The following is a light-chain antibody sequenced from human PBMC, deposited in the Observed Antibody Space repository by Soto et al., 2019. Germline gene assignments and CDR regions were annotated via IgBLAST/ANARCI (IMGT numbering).Light chain of an antibody. CDR3: QQYKAYSYT. V-gene: IGKV1-5*03. J-gene: IGKJ2*01. CDR1: QSLNIW. CDR2: KAF. Sequence: DIQMTQSPSTLSASVGDRVTITCRASQSLNIWLAWYQQKPGQAPKLLISKAFSLESGVPSRFSGSGSGTEFTLAISSLQPDDFATYYCQQYKAYSYTFGQGTKLE.